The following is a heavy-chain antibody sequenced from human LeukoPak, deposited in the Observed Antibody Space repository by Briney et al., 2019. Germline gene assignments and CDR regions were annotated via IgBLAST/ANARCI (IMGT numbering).Heavy chain of an antibody. CDR3: TKDPNGDYVGAFDP. CDR1: GFTFSSYG. V-gene: IGHV3-33*06. J-gene: IGHJ5*02. CDR2: IWYDGSNE. Sequence: GGSLRLSCAASGFTFSSYGMHWVRQAPGKGLEWVAVIWYDGSNEYYADSVKGRFTISRDNSQNTLYLQMNSLRAEDTAVYYCTKDPNGDYVGAFDPWGQGTLVTVSS. D-gene: IGHD4-17*01.